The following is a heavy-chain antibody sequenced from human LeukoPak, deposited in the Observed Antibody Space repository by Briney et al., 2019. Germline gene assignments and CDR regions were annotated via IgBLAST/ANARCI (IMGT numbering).Heavy chain of an antibody. CDR2: MHHSGTT. CDR1: GASISSYY. V-gene: IGHV4-59*01. Sequence: SETLSLTCTVSGASISSYYWSWIRQPPGKGLEWIGYMHHSGTTKYNPSFKSRVTISVDTSKNQISLKLSSVTAADTAVYYWAKELWGTHDYWGQGTLVTVSS. J-gene: IGHJ4*02. CDR3: AKELWGTHDY. D-gene: IGHD3-16*01.